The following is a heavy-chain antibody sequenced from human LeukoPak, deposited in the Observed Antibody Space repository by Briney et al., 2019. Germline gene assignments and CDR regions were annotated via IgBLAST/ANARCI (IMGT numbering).Heavy chain of an antibody. J-gene: IGHJ6*03. CDR2: ISGSGGST. Sequence: PGGSLSLSCEGSGFTFSSYAMTWVRQAPGKGLEWVSGISGSGGSTNYADSVKGRFTISRDNSKNTLYLQMNSLRAEDTAVYYCAKAIVSEPYYYYYMDVWGKGTTVTVSS. V-gene: IGHV3-23*01. CDR1: GFTFSSYA. CDR3: AKAIVSEPYYYYYMDV. D-gene: IGHD1-26*01.